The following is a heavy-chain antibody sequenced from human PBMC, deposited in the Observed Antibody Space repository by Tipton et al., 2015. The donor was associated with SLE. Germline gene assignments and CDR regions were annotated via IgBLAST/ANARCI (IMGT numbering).Heavy chain of an antibody. CDR3: ARDRLDSGSYWGYFYHYYGMDV. D-gene: IGHD1-26*01. CDR2: INTGNGNT. CDR1: GYTFTNYA. J-gene: IGHJ6*02. V-gene: IGHV1-3*04. Sequence: QLVQSGAEVKKPGASVKVSCKASGYTFTNYAMHWVRQAPGQRLEWMGWINTGNGNTKYSQKFQGRVTITRDTSASTAYMELSSLRSEDTAVYYCARDRLDSGSYWGYFYHYYGMDVWGQGPTVTVSS.